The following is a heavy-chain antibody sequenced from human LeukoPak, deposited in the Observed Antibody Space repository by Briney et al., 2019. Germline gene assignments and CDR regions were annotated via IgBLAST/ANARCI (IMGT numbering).Heavy chain of an antibody. CDR3: ARSHYYDSSGYINPRRFDP. J-gene: IGHJ5*02. D-gene: IGHD3-22*01. CDR2: IIPIFGTA. CDR1: GYTFTSYA. Sequence: ASVKVSCKASGYTFTSYAISWVRQAPGQGLEWMGGIIPIFGTANYAQKFQGRVTITADESTSTAYMELSSLRSEDTAVYYCARSHYYDSSGYINPRRFDPWGQGTLVTVSS. V-gene: IGHV1-69*13.